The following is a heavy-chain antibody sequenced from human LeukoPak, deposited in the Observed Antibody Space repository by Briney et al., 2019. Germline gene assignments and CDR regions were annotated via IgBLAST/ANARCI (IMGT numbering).Heavy chain of an antibody. CDR3: ARDRATAMVDY. Sequence: GGSLRLSCAASGFTFSSYSMNWVRQAPGKGLEWVSSISSSSSYIYYADSVKGRFTISRDNAKNSLYLQMNSLRAEDTAVYYCARDRATAMVDYWGQGTLVTVSS. J-gene: IGHJ4*02. CDR2: ISSSSSYI. D-gene: IGHD5-18*01. CDR1: GFTFSSYS. V-gene: IGHV3-21*01.